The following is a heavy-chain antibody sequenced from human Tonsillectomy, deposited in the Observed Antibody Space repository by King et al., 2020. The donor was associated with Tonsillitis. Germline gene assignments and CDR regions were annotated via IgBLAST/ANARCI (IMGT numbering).Heavy chain of an antibody. Sequence: VQLVESGGGVVQPGRSLRLSCAASGFTFSSYGMHWVRQAPGKGLEWVAVISYDGSNKYYADSVKGRFTISRDNSKNTLYLQMNSLRAEDTAVYYCARGPLILTGSRGAYYFDYWGQGTLVTVSS. V-gene: IGHV3-33*05. D-gene: IGHD3-9*01. CDR2: ISYDGSNK. J-gene: IGHJ4*02. CDR3: ARGPLILTGSRGAYYFDY. CDR1: GFTFSSYG.